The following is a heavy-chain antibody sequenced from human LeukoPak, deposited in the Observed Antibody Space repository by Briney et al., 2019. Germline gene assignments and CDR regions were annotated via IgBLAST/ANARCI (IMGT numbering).Heavy chain of an antibody. CDR2: ISYDGSNK. Sequence: GRSLRLSCAASGFTFSSYGMHWVRHAPGKGLEWMAVISYDGSNKYYADSVKGRFTISRDNSKNTLYLQMNSLRAEDTAVYYCAKVRRRGYYDSSGLALLDYWGQGTLVTVSS. CDR1: GFTFSSYG. D-gene: IGHD3-22*01. J-gene: IGHJ4*02. CDR3: AKVRRRGYYDSSGLALLDY. V-gene: IGHV3-30*18.